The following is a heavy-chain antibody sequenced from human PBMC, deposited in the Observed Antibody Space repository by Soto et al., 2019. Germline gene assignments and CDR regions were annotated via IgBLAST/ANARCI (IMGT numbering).Heavy chain of an antibody. J-gene: IGHJ3*02. D-gene: IGHD2-21*01. V-gene: IGHV1-69*02. CDR1: GGTFSTYS. CDR2: SIPMLGIR. CDR3: TIGSWSGEVFDI. Sequence: QVQLVQSGAEVKKPGSSVKVSCKDSGGTFSTYSMFWVRQAPGQGLEWMGRSIPMLGIRNYAQRFQDRVTLTADKSTATAHMELSSLRSEDTALYYCTIGSWSGEVFDIWGQGTMVTVSS.